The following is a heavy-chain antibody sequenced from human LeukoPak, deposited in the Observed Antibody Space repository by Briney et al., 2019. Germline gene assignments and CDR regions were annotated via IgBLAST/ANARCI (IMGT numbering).Heavy chain of an antibody. CDR1: GITFSGYW. CDR3: ARNYGSGSYYPFDY. CDR2: IWYDGSNK. V-gene: IGHV3-33*08. J-gene: IGHJ4*02. Sequence: PGGSLRLSCPVTGITFSGYWVHWVRQAPGKGLEWVAVIWYDGSNKYYADSVKGRFTISRDNSKNTLYLQMNSLRAEDTAVYYCARNYGSGSYYPFDYWGQGTLVTVSS. D-gene: IGHD3-10*01.